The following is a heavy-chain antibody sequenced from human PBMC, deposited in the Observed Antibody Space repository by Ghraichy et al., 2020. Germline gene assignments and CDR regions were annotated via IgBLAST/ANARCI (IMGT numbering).Heavy chain of an antibody. D-gene: IGHD2-8*01. J-gene: IGHJ4*02. CDR3: ARAARPFSVLMVYAPLDY. V-gene: IGHV3-7*01. Sequence: GGSLRLSCAASGFTFSSYWMSWVRQAPGKGLEWVANIKQDGSEKYYVDSVKGRFTISRDNAKNSLYLQMNSLRAEDTAVYYCARAARPFSVLMVYAPLDYWGQGTLVTVSS. CDR1: GFTFSSYW. CDR2: IKQDGSEK.